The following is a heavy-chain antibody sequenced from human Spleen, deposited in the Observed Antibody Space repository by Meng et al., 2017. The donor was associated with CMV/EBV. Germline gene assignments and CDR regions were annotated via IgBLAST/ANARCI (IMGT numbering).Heavy chain of an antibody. CDR3: ARAYRAIDY. CDR2: IKEDGSEK. D-gene: IGHD1-26*01. CDR1: GFTFSHAS. J-gene: IGHJ4*02. Sequence: GESLKISCAASGFTFSHASLSWVRQAPGKGLEWVANIKEDGSEKYYVDSVKGRFTISRDNAKNSLYVQMNSLRGEDTAVYYCARAYRAIDYWGQGTLVTVSS. V-gene: IGHV3-7*01.